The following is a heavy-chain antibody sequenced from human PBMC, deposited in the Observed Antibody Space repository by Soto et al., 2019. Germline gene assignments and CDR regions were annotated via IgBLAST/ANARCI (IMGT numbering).Heavy chain of an antibody. CDR2: VSSGGGT. CDR3: AKRRGAGGHFDY. CDR1: GFTFSTYA. J-gene: IGHJ4*02. Sequence: GGSLRLSCAASGFTFSTYAMGWVRQAPGKGLEWVSVVSSGGGTHYADSVKGRFTVSRDNSKNTLSLQMNSLRADDTAVYYCAKRRGAGGHFDYWGQGALVTVSS. V-gene: IGHV3-23*01. D-gene: IGHD2-15*01.